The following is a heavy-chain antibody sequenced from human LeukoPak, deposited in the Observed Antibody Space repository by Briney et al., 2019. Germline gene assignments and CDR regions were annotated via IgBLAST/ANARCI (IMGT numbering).Heavy chain of an antibody. CDR3: ARDGLYGSSWYCFDY. CDR2: IKQDGSDK. J-gene: IGHJ4*02. Sequence: GGSLRLSCAASGFTFSSYWMSWVRQAPGKGLQWVANIKQDGSDKYYVDSVKGRFTISRDNAKNSLYLQMNSLRAEDTAVYYCARDGLYGSSWYCFDYWGQGTLVTVSS. V-gene: IGHV3-7*05. CDR1: GFTFSSYW. D-gene: IGHD6-13*01.